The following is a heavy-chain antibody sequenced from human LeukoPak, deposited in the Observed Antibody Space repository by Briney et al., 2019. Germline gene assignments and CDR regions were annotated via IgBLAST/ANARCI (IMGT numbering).Heavy chain of an antibody. CDR1: GFTFSSYS. Sequence: GGSLRLSCATSGFTFSSYSMNWVRQAPGKGLEWVSYISSSSSTIYYADSMKGRFTISRDNAKNSLYLQMNSLRAEDTAVYYCARDRSSGYLRFQHWGQGTLVTVSS. CDR3: ARDRSSGYLRFQH. J-gene: IGHJ1*01. D-gene: IGHD3-22*01. CDR2: ISSSSSTI. V-gene: IGHV3-48*01.